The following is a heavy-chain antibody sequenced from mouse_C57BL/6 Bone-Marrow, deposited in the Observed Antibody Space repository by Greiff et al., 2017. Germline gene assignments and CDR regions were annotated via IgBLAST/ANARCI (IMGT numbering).Heavy chain of an antibody. D-gene: IGHD2-1*01. J-gene: IGHJ4*01. V-gene: IGHV14-2*01. CDR2: IDPEDGET. CDR3: ARVWAIGNYDYYAMDY. CDR1: GFNIKDYY. Sequence: VQLQQSGAELVKPGASVKLSCTASGFNIKDYYMHWVKQRPEQGLEWIGRIDPEDGETTSAPKFQGKATITADTSSNTAYLQLSSLTSEDTAVYYGARVWAIGNYDYYAMDYWGQGTSVTVSS.